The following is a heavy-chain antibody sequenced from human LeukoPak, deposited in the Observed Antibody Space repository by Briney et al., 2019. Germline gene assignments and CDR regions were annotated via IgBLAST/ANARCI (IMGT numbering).Heavy chain of an antibody. V-gene: IGHV1-3*01. J-gene: IGHJ4*02. CDR2: INAGNGNT. CDR3: ARGVVGATLRILPDY. D-gene: IGHD1-26*01. CDR1: GYTFTSYA. Sequence: GASVKVSCKASGYTFTSYAMHWVRQAPGQRLEWMGWINAGNGNTKYSQKFQGRVTITRDTSASTAYMELSSLRSEDTAAYYCARGVVGATLRILPDYWGQGTLVTVSS.